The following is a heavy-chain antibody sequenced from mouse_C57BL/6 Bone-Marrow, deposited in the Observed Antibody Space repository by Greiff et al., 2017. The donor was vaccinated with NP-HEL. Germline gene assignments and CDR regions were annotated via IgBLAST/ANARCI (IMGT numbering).Heavy chain of an antibody. CDR3: AREDYDYDGDY. D-gene: IGHD2-4*01. J-gene: IGHJ2*01. CDR2: INPGSGGT. CDR1: GYAFTNYL. V-gene: IGHV1-54*01. Sequence: VQLQQSGAELVRPGTSVKVSCKASGYAFTNYLIEWVKQRPGQGLEWIGVINPGSGGTNYNEKFKGKATLTADKSSSTAYMQLSSLTSEDSAVYFCAREDYDYDGDYWGQGTTLTVSS.